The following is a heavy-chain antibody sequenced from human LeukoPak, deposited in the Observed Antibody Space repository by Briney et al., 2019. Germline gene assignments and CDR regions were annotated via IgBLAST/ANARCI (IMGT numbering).Heavy chain of an antibody. CDR1: GGTFSSYA. Sequence: ASVKVSCKASGGTFSSYAISWVRQAPGQGLEWMGGIIPIFGTANYAQKFQGRVTITADESTSTAYMELSSLRSEDTAVYYCARDGYSSNPGGFDYWGQGTLVTVSS. J-gene: IGHJ4*02. CDR2: IIPIFGTA. V-gene: IGHV1-69*13. CDR3: ARDGYSSNPGGFDY. D-gene: IGHD6-13*01.